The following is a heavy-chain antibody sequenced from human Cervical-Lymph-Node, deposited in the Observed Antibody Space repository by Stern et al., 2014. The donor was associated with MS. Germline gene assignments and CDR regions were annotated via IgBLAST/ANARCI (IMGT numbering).Heavy chain of an antibody. D-gene: IGHD3-10*01. CDR2: LSYDGSDT. V-gene: IGHV3-30*18. CDR1: GFTFSSYG. J-gene: IGHJ4*02. Sequence: VQLVASGGGVVPPGRSLRLTCTVSGFTFSSYGMHWVRQAPGKGLEWVSVLSYDGSDTYYAESVKGRFTISRDNSKNTLYLEMRSLRPEDTAVYYCVKRGITEVRGVRLGDYWGPGTLVIVSS. CDR3: VKRGITEVRGVRLGDY.